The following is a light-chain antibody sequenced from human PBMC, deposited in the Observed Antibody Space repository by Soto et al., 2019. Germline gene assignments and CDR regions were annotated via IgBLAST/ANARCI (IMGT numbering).Light chain of an antibody. J-gene: IGKJ1*01. Sequence: IQLTQSPSSLSASVGDRVTITCRASQGISSYLAWYQQHPGKAPELLIYAASTLQSGVPSRFSGSGSGTDFALTISSLQPEDFATYYCQQNYSATWTFGQGTKVDIK. CDR3: QQNYSATWT. CDR1: QGISSY. CDR2: AAS. V-gene: IGKV1-39*01.